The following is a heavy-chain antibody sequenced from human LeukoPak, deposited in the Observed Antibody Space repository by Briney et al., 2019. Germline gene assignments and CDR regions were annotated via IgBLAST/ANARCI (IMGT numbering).Heavy chain of an antibody. D-gene: IGHD3-16*01. CDR2: IIPILGIA. V-gene: IGHV1-69*04. Sequence: SVKVSCKASGGTFSSYAISWVRQAPGQGLEWMGRIIPILGIANYAQKFQGRVTITADKSTSTAYMELSSLRSEDTAVYYCARVPRTVLGSRKANWFDPWGQGTLVTVSS. CDR3: ARVPRTVLGSRKANWFDP. J-gene: IGHJ5*02. CDR1: GGTFSSYA.